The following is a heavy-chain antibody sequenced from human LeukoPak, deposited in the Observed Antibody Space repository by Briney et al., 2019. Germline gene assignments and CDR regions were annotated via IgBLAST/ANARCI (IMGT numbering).Heavy chain of an antibody. Sequence: SVKVSCKASGGTFSSYAISWVRQAPGQGLEWIGGIIPIFGTANYAQKFQGRVTITADKSTSTAYMELSSLRSEDTAVYYCARDRQLFYYYMDVWGKGTTVTVSS. CDR2: IIPIFGTA. J-gene: IGHJ6*03. CDR1: GGTFSSYA. V-gene: IGHV1-69*06. D-gene: IGHD6-13*01. CDR3: ARDRQLFYYYMDV.